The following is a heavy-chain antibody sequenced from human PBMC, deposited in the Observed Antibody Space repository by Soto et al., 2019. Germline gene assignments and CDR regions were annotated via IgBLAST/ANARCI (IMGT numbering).Heavy chain of an antibody. CDR3: ALLDFAEYNWFDP. J-gene: IGHJ5*02. D-gene: IGHD3-10*01. V-gene: IGHV3-33*01. Sequence: PGGSLRHSCAASGFTFSSYGMRWVRQAPGKGLEWVAVIWYDGSNKYYADSVKGRFTISRDNSKNTLYLQMNSLRAEDTAVYYCALLDFAEYNWFDPWGQGTLVTVSS. CDR1: GFTFSSYG. CDR2: IWYDGSNK.